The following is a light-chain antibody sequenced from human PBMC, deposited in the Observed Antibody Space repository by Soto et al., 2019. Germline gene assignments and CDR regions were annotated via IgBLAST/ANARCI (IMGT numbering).Light chain of an antibody. V-gene: IGKV1-5*03. J-gene: IGKJ4*01. CDR3: QQYERYPMT. CDR1: QSISSW. Sequence: DSQMTQYPSTRSASVGDRVTITCRASQSISSWLAWYQQKPGKAPKLLISKASTLQSGVPPRFSGSGYGTEFTLTISSLQPDDFATYYCQQYERYPMTFGGGTKVEIK. CDR2: KAS.